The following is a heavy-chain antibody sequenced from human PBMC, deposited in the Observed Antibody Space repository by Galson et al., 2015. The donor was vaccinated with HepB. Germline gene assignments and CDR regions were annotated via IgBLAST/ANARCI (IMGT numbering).Heavy chain of an antibody. V-gene: IGHV3-43*01. CDR3: ARSIAVAGTRPTSYFQH. CDR2: ISWDGGST. CDR1: GFTFDDYT. D-gene: IGHD6-19*01. Sequence: SLRLSCAASGFTFDDYTMHWVRQAPGKGLEWVSLISWDGGSTYYADSVKGRFTISRGNSKNSLYLQMNSLRTEDTALYYCARSIAVAGTRPTSYFQHWGQGTLVTVSS. J-gene: IGHJ1*01.